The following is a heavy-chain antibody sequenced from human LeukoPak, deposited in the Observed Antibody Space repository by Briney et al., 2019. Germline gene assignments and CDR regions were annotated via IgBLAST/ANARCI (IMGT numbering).Heavy chain of an antibody. V-gene: IGHV4-61*01. CDR2: IYNSGRT. Sequence: SETLSLTCTVSGGSVSSGNYYWNWIRQPPGKGPEWIGYIYNSGRTNYNPSLKSRVTILVDTSKNQFSLKLSSVIAADTAVYYCAGLQSHRPLDYWGQGTLVTVSS. CDR3: AGLQSHRPLDY. CDR1: GGSVSSGNYY. D-gene: IGHD2-21*02. J-gene: IGHJ4*02.